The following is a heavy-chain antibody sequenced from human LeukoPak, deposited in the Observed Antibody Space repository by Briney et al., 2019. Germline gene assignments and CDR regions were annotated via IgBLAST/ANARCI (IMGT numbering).Heavy chain of an antibody. CDR3: APTGKVTVGIGY. CDR2: ISSDSTYI. Sequence: GGSLRLSCAASGFTFSTYTMNSVRQAPGKGLEWVSSISSDSTYIYYADSVKGRFTISRDNAKNSLYLQMNSLRAEDTAVYYCAPTGKVTVGIGYWGQGTLVTVSS. CDR1: GFTFSTYT. D-gene: IGHD2-21*02. J-gene: IGHJ4*02. V-gene: IGHV3-21*01.